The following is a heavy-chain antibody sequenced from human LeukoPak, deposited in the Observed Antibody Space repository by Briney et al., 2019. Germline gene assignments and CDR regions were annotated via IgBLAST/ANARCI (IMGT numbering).Heavy chain of an antibody. CDR2: ISSSSSYI. D-gene: IGHD2-15*01. J-gene: IGHJ4*02. CDR3: ARSPPLVVVAAHNYFDY. Sequence: GGSLRLSCAASGFTFSSYSMNWVRQAPGKGLEWVSSISSSSSYIYYADSVKGGFTISRDNAKNSLYLQMNSLRAEDTAVYYCARSPPLVVVAAHNYFDYWGQGTLVTVSS. CDR1: GFTFSSYS. V-gene: IGHV3-21*01.